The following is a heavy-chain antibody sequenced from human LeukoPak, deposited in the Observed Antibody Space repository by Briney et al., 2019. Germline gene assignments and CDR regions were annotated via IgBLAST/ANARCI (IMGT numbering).Heavy chain of an antibody. Sequence: TRSLTCTVSGGSISSGSYYWSWIRQPAGKGLEWIGRIYTSGSTNYNPSLKSRVTISVDTSKNQFSLKLSSVTAADTAVYYCARAPDWYFDLWGRGTLVTVSS. CDR2: IYTSGST. J-gene: IGHJ2*01. CDR3: ARAPDWYFDL. D-gene: IGHD2-2*01. V-gene: IGHV4-61*02. CDR1: GGSISSGSYY.